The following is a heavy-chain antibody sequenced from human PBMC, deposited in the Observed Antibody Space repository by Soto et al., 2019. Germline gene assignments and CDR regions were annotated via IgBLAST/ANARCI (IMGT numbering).Heavy chain of an antibody. CDR1: SGSISSSNW. V-gene: IGHV4-4*02. D-gene: IGHD4-4*01. CDR2: IYHSGST. Sequence: SETLSLTCAVSSGSISSSNWWSWVRRPPGKGLEWIGEIYHSGSTNYNPSLKSRVTISVDKSKNQFSLKLSSVTAADTAVYYCARGRGDYSIGSWWFVPWGQGTLVTVSS. CDR3: ARGRGDYSIGSWWFVP. J-gene: IGHJ5*02.